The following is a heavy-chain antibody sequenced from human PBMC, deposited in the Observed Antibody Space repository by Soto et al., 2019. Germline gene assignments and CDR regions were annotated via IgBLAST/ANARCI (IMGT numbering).Heavy chain of an antibody. V-gene: IGHV3-7*03. J-gene: IGHJ4*02. D-gene: IGHD6-19*01. CDR2: IKQDGSEK. Sequence: AGGSLRLSCAASGFTFSNYWMSWVRQAPGKGLEWVANIKQDGSEKYYVDSVKGRFTISRDNAKNSLYLQMNNLRAEDTAVYYCARDRSGWSAGANFDYWGQGTLVTVSS. CDR3: ARDRSGWSAGANFDY. CDR1: GFTFSNYW.